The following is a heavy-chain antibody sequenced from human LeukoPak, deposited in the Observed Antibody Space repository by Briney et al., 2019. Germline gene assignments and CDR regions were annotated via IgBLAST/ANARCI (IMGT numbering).Heavy chain of an antibody. V-gene: IGHV1-46*01. Sequence: ASVKVSCKASGYTFTSYYMHWVRQAPGQGLEWMGIINPSGGSTSYAQKFQGRVTMTRDTSTSTVYMELSSLGAEDTAMYYCVKVAGRNFDWSDYWGQGTLVTVSS. J-gene: IGHJ4*02. CDR3: VKVAGRNFDWSDY. CDR1: GYTFTSYY. D-gene: IGHD3-9*01. CDR2: INPSGGST.